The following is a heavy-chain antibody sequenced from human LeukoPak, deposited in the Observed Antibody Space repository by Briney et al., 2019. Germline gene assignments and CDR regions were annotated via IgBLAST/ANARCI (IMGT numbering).Heavy chain of an antibody. Sequence: GASVKVSCKASGGTFSSYAISWVRQAPGQGLEWMGRIIPIFGTANYAQKFQGRVTITTDESTSTAYMELSSQRSEDTAVYYCARDLDYGDYSALNWFDPWGQGTLVTVSS. V-gene: IGHV1-69*05. CDR1: GGTFSSYA. J-gene: IGHJ5*02. D-gene: IGHD4-17*01. CDR2: IIPIFGTA. CDR3: ARDLDYGDYSALNWFDP.